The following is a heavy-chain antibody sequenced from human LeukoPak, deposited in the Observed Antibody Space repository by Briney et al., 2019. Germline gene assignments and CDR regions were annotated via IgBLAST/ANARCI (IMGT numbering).Heavy chain of an antibody. Sequence: SETLSLTCTVSSGSISTYYWGWIRQPPGKGLEWIGCVYYSGTTYYNPSLKSRVTISVDSSKNQFSLKLHSVTASDTAVYYCARDGGTYSMDVWGQGTTVTVSS. V-gene: IGHV4-59*01. CDR2: VYYSGTT. CDR1: SGSISTYY. D-gene: IGHD3-16*01. J-gene: IGHJ6*02. CDR3: ARDGGTYSMDV.